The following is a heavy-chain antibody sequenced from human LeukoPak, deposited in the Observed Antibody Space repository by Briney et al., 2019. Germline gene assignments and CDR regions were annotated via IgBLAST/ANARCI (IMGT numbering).Heavy chain of an antibody. J-gene: IGHJ3*02. V-gene: IGHV1-69*05. D-gene: IGHD3-3*01. CDR1: GGTFSSYT. CDR3: ARTSWVGDYDFWSGYSDAFDI. CDR2: IIPIFGTA. Sequence: GASVKVSCKASGGTFSSYTISWVRQAPGQGLEWMGGIIPIFGTANYAQKFQGRVTITTDESTSTAYMELSSLRSEDTAVYYCARTSWVGDYDFWSGYSDAFDIWGQGTMVTVSS.